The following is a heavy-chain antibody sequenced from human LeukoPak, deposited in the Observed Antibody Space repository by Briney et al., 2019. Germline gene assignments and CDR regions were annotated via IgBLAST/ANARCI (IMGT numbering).Heavy chain of an antibody. V-gene: IGHV4-59*01. Sequence: PSETLSLTCTVSGGSISSYYWSWIRQPPGKGLEWIGYIYYSGSTNYNPSLKSRVTISVDTSKNQFSLKLSSVTAADTAVYYCARDLDYDILTGDDAFDIWGQGTMVTVSS. CDR1: GGSISSYY. J-gene: IGHJ3*02. CDR3: ARDLDYDILTGDDAFDI. CDR2: IYYSGST. D-gene: IGHD3-9*01.